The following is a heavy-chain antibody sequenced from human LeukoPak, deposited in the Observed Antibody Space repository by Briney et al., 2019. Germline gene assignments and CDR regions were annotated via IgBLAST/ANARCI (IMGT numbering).Heavy chain of an antibody. CDR3: ARSSNGYNPHFDY. CDR2: IYYSGST. V-gene: IGHV4-39*07. J-gene: IGHJ4*02. Sequence: SETLSLTCTVSGGSISSSSYYWGWIRQPPGKGLEWIGSIYYSGSTYYNPSLKSRVTISVDTSKNQFSLKLSSVTAADTAVYYCARSSNGYNPHFDYWGQGTLVTVSS. D-gene: IGHD5-24*01. CDR1: GGSISSSSYY.